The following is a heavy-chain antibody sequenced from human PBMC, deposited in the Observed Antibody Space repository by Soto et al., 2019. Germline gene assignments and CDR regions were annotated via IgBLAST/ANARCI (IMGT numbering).Heavy chain of an antibody. V-gene: IGHV4-30-2*01. CDR3: ARGIYGSGSYYDYYGMDV. Sequence: SETLSLTCAVSGGSISSGGYSWSWIRQPPGKGLEWIGYIYHSGSTYYNPSLKSRVTISVDRSKNQFSLKLNSVTAADTAVYYCARGIYGSGSYYDYYGMDVWGQGTTVTVSS. CDR2: IYHSGST. CDR1: GGSISSGGYS. D-gene: IGHD3-10*01. J-gene: IGHJ6*02.